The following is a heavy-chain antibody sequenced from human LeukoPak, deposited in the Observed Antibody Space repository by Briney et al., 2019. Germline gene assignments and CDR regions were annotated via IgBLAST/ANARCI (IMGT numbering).Heavy chain of an antibody. J-gene: IGHJ4*02. CDR1: GFTFSDHY. CDR3: TTSDSSGWYGFVC. V-gene: IGHV3-72*01. D-gene: IGHD6-19*01. Sequence: GGSLRLSCAASGFTFSDHYMDWVRQAPGKGLEWVGRTKNKANSYTTQYAASVKGRFTISRDDSKNSLYLQMNSLKTEDTAVYYCTTSDSSGWYGFVCWGQGTLVTVSS. CDR2: TKNKANSYTT.